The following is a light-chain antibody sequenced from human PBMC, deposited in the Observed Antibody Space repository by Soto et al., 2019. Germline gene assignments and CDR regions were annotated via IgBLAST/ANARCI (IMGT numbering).Light chain of an antibody. CDR3: QQYNNWWT. CDR1: QSVSSN. J-gene: IGKJ1*01. CDR2: GAS. Sequence: EIVMTQSPATLSVSPGERATLSCRASQSVSSNLAWYQQKPGQAPRLLIYGASTRATGIPARFSGSGSGTEVTLTISILQSEDFAVYYCQQYNNWWTFGQGTKVEIK. V-gene: IGKV3-15*01.